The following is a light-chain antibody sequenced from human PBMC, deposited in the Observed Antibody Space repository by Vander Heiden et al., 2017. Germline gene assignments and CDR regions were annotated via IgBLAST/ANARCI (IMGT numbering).Light chain of an antibody. CDR2: GTS. CDR1: QTFSTAY. Sequence: EFVLSQSPGTLSLSPGERATLSCRASQTFSTAYLVWYQQKLGQAPRLLIYGTSSRATGIPDRFSGSGSGTDFNLTISRLEPEDFAVYYCQQYGSSPPYTFGQGTKLVIK. V-gene: IGKV3-20*01. CDR3: QQYGSSPPYT. J-gene: IGKJ2*01.